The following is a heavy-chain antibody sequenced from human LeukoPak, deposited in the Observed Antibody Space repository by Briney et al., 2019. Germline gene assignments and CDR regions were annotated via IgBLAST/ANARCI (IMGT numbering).Heavy chain of an antibody. D-gene: IGHD5-18*01. CDR1: GFTFTTYS. V-gene: IGHV3-48*01. J-gene: IGHJ4*02. Sequence: PGGSLRLSCAATGFTFTTYSMNWVRQAPGKGLEWVSYISGSSSTIYYADSVKGRFTISRDNAKNSLYLQMNSLRAEDTAVYYCAKDWGYTTMVSYYFDYWGQGALVTVSS. CDR3: AKDWGYTTMVSYYFDY. CDR2: ISGSSSTI.